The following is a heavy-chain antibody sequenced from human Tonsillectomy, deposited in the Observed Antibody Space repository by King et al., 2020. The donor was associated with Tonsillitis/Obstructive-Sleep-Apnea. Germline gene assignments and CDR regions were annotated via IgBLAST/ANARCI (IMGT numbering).Heavy chain of an antibody. D-gene: IGHD6-13*01. J-gene: IGHJ5*02. CDR2: ITGDGSTT. CDR3: ARGIAVTGHPNWFDP. V-gene: IGHV3-74*01. CDR1: GFPFSGHW. Sequence: VQLVESGGDLVQPGGSLRLSCAASGFPFSGHWMHWVRQDPRKGLAWVARITGDGSTTGYADSVKGRFTISRDNAKNTLYLEMNFLRAEDTAVYFCARGIAVTGHPNWFDPWGRGTLVTVSS.